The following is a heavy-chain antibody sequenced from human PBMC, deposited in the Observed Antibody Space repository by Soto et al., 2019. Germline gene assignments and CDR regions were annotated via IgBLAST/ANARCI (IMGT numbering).Heavy chain of an antibody. V-gene: IGHV4-4*02. J-gene: IGHJ4*02. D-gene: IGHD1-26*01. CDR1: GGSISSSNW. Sequence: SDTLSLTCAVSGGSISSSNWWSWVRQPPGKGLEWIGEIYHSGSTNYNPSLKSRVTISVDKSKNQFSLKLRSVTAADTAVYYCAREGRELLRYFDYWGQGTLVTVSS. CDR3: AREGRELLRYFDY. CDR2: IYHSGST.